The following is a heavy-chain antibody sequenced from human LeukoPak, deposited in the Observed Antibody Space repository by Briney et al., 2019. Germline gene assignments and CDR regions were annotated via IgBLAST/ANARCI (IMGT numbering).Heavy chain of an antibody. CDR3: ARVGIYNGMDV. D-gene: IGHD1-26*01. CDR2: IYHSGST. Sequence: PSETLSLTCAVSGGSISSGGYSWSWIRQPPGKGLEWIGYIYHSGSTYYNPSLKSRVTISVDRSKNQFSLKLSSVTAADTAVYYCARVGIYNGMDVWGQGTTVTVSS. V-gene: IGHV4-30-2*01. J-gene: IGHJ6*02. CDR1: GGSISSGGYS.